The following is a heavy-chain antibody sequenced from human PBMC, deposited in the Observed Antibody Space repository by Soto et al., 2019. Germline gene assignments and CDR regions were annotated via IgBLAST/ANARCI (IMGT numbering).Heavy chain of an antibody. CDR3: VKAAADDVSVNWFDP. CDR2: INSDGSST. D-gene: IGHD6-13*01. Sequence: EVQLVESGGGLVQPGGSLRLSCAASGFTFSSYWMHWVRQVPGKGLVWVSRINSDGSSTRYADSVKGRFTISRDNAKNTLYLQMNGLRAEDTAVYYCVKAAADDVSVNWFDPWGQGTLVTVSS. J-gene: IGHJ5*02. V-gene: IGHV3-74*01. CDR1: GFTFSSYW.